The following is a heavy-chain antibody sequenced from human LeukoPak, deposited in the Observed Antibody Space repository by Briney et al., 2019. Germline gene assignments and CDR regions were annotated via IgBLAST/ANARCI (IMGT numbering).Heavy chain of an antibody. CDR2: IYYSGST. D-gene: IGHD6-19*01. V-gene: IGHV4-59*01. Sequence: PSETLSLTCTVSGGSISSYYWRWIRQPPGKGLEWIGYIYYSGSTNYNPSLKSRVTISVDTSKNQFSLKLSSVTAADTAVYYCARADSSGPGDWGQGTLVTVSS. J-gene: IGHJ4*02. CDR3: ARADSSGPGD. CDR1: GGSISSYY.